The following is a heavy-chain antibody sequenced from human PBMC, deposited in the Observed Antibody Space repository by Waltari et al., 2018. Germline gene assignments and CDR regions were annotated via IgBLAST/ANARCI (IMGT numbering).Heavy chain of an antibody. V-gene: IGHV4-39*07. CDR3: ARQVAVAGMFVHDY. J-gene: IGHJ4*02. D-gene: IGHD6-19*01. CDR1: GGSISNSGHY. Sequence: QLQLQESGPRLVKPSETLSLTCSVSGGSISNSGHYWAWIRQPPGKGLEWIGSIYSTGSTYYNPSLKSRVTISVDTSKNQFSLKVVSVTAADTAMYYCARQVAVAGMFVHDYWGQGALVTVSS. CDR2: IYSTGST.